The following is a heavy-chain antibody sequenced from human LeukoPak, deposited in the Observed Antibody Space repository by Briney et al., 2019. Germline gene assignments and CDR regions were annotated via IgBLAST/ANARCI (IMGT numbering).Heavy chain of an antibody. D-gene: IGHD6-19*01. J-gene: IGHJ1*01. Sequence: GGSLRLSCAASGFTFSSYSMNLIRQAPGKGLGWVSSIDYDGGSGHYADSVKGRFTISRDNSNNTLFLHLNSLRGEDTAVYYCTRNSGWYGLSWGQGTLVTVSS. CDR2: IDYDGGSG. CDR1: GFTFSSYS. CDR3: TRNSGWYGLS. V-gene: IGHV3-NL1*01.